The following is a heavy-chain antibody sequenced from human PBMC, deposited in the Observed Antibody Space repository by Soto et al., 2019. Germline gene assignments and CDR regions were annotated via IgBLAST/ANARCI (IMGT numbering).Heavy chain of an antibody. D-gene: IGHD3-9*01. CDR1: GYSFTSYW. CDR3: ARPTYDILTGYPRYYFDY. Sequence: PGESLKISCKGSGYSFTSYWIGWVRQMPGKGLEWMGIIYPGDSDTRYSPSFQGQVTISADKSISTAYLQWSSLKASDTAMYYCARPTYDILTGYPRYYFDYWGQGTLVTVSS. V-gene: IGHV5-51*01. CDR2: IYPGDSDT. J-gene: IGHJ4*02.